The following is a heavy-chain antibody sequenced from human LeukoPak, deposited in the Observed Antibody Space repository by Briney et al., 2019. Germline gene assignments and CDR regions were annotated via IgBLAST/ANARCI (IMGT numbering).Heavy chain of an antibody. J-gene: IGHJ4*02. CDR1: GDSISSGYY. CDR3: AKIPQVATYTVPNFDF. D-gene: IGHD3-16*01. Sequence: SETLSLTCTVSGDSISSGYYWGWIRQPPGKGLEWIGSIYHSGSTYYNPSLKSRVTISVDTSKNQFSLKLSSVTAADTAVYYCAKIPQVATYTVPNFDFWGQGTLVTVSS. V-gene: IGHV4-38-2*02. CDR2: IYHSGST.